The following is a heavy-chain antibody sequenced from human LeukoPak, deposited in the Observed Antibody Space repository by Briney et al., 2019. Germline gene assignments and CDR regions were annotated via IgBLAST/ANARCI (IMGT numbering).Heavy chain of an antibody. J-gene: IGHJ3*02. D-gene: IGHD3-22*01. V-gene: IGHV4-61*10. CDR2: IYYSGST. Sequence: SETLSLTCTVSGGSISSGSYYWSWIRQPAGKGLEWIGYIYYSGSTNYNPSLKSRVTISVDTSKNQFSLKLSSVTAADTAVYYCARARITMILDAFDIWGQGTMVTVSS. CDR1: GGSISSGSYY. CDR3: ARARITMILDAFDI.